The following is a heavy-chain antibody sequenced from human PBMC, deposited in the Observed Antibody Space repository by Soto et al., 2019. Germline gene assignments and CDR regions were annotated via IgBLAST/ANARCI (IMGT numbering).Heavy chain of an antibody. Sequence: QVQLVQYGAEVKKPGDSVKVSCKASGYTFTDYYMHWVRQAPGQRLEWMGWINPNSGTTNYAQKFQGWVTMTRDTSITTVYMEVSRLRSDDTAVYYCARVPRGVYYGMDVWGQGTTVTVSS. J-gene: IGHJ6*02. V-gene: IGHV1-2*04. CDR3: ARVPRGVYYGMDV. D-gene: IGHD3-10*01. CDR2: INPNSGTT. CDR1: GYTFTDYY.